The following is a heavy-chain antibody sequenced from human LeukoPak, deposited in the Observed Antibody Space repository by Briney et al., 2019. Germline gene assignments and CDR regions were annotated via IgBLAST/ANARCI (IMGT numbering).Heavy chain of an antibody. Sequence: SQTLSLTCTVSGGSISSGGYYWSWIRQHPGKGLEWIGYIYYSGSTYYNPSLKSRVTISVDTSKNQFSLKLSSVSAADTAVYYCARAPVFGYSYGYTGRYYFDYWGQGTLVTVSS. CDR1: GGSISSGGYY. D-gene: IGHD5-18*01. V-gene: IGHV4-31*03. CDR3: ARAPVFGYSYGYTGRYYFDY. J-gene: IGHJ4*02. CDR2: IYYSGST.